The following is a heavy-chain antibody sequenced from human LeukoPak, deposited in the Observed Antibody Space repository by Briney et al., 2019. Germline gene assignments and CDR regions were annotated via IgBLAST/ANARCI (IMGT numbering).Heavy chain of an antibody. Sequence: ASVKVSCKAPGYTFTVYYMHWVRQAPGQGLEWMGWINPNSGGTNYAQKFQGRVTMTRDTSISTAYMELSRLRSDDTAVYYCARTRYCSSTSCYGYFDYWGQGTLVTVSS. CDR3: ARTRYCSSTSCYGYFDY. CDR1: GYTFTVYY. D-gene: IGHD2-2*01. CDR2: INPNSGGT. V-gene: IGHV1-2*02. J-gene: IGHJ4*02.